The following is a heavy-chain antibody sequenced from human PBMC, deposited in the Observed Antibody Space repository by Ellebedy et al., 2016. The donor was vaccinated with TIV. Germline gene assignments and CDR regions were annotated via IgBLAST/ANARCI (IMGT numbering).Heavy chain of an antibody. V-gene: IGHV2-70*11. CDR3: ARMARVVPQRDAFDI. J-gene: IGHJ3*02. CDR1: GFSLSTSGMC. Sequence: SGPTLVKPTQTLTLTCTFSGFSLSTSGMCVSWIRQPPGKALEWLARIDWDDDKYYSTSLKTRLTISKDTSKNQVVLTMTNMDPVDTATYYCARMARVVPQRDAFDIWGQGTMVTVSS. CDR2: IDWDDDK. D-gene: IGHD2-15*01.